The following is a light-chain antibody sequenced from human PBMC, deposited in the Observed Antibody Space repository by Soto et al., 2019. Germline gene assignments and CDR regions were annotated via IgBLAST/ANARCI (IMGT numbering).Light chain of an antibody. CDR1: QSVSSRY. CDR2: GAS. J-gene: IGKJ2*01. CDR3: QQYGGSPPYT. Sequence: EIVLQQSPGTLSLSPGERATLSCRASQSVSSRYLAWYQQKPGQPPMLLIYGASSRATGIPDRFSGSGSGTDFTLTISRLEPEDFAVYYCQQYGGSPPYTFGQGTKLEI. V-gene: IGKV3-20*01.